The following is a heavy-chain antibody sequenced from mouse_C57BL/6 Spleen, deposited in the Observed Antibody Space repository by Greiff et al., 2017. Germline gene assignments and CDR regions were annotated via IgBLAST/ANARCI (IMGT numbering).Heavy chain of an antibody. CDR1: GYTFTSYW. CDR2: IDPSDSET. CDR3: ARNDYYPPYAVDC. V-gene: IGHV1-52*01. J-gene: IGHJ4*01. D-gene: IGHD1-1*01. Sequence: VQLQQPGAELVRPGSSVKLSCKASGYTFTSYWMHWVKQRPIQGLEWIGNIDPSDSETHYNQKFKDKATLAEDKSSSTAYMQLSSLTSEDSAVYYCARNDYYPPYAVDCWGQGTSVTVSS.